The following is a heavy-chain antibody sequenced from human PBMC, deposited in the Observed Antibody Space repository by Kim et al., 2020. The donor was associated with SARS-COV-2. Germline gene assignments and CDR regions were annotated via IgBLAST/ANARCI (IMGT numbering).Heavy chain of an antibody. CDR3: ARGVGGYTHGYYFDY. CDR1: GFTFSIYS. V-gene: IGHV3-21*01. CDR2: ISSSSSYI. Sequence: GGSQRLSCAASGFTFSIYSMNWVRQAPGKGLEWVSSISSSSSYIYYADSVKGRFTISRDNAKNSLSLQMNSLRAEDTAVYFCARGVGGYTHGYYFDYWGPGTLVTVSS. J-gene: IGHJ4*02. D-gene: IGHD5-18*01.